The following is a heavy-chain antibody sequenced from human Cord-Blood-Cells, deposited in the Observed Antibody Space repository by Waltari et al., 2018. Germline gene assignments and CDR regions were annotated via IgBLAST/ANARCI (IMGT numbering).Heavy chain of an antibody. J-gene: IGHJ6*02. V-gene: IGHV3-48*03. CDR3: ARDRIGGTIFGVAYYYYYGMDV. CDR2: ISSSGSTI. CDR1: GFTFSSYE. D-gene: IGHD3-3*01. Sequence: EVQLVESGGGLVQPGGSLRLSCAASGFTFSSYEMNWVRQAPGKGLEWVSYISSSGSTIYYADSVKGRFTISRDNAKNSLYLQMNSLRAEDTAVYYCARDRIGGTIFGVAYYYYYGMDVWGQGTTVTVSS.